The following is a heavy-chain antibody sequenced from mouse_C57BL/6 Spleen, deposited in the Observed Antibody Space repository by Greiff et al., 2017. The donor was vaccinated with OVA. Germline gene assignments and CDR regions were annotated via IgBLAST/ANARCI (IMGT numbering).Heavy chain of an antibody. CDR3: ARRSYYAMDY. V-gene: IGHV5-15*04. Sequence: EVQVVESGGGLVQPGGSLKLSCAASGFTFSDYGMAWVRQAPRKGPEWVAFFSNLAYSIYYADTVTGRFTISRENAKNTLYLEMSSLRSEDTAMYYCARRSYYAMDYWGQGTSVTVSS. CDR2: FSNLAYSI. J-gene: IGHJ4*01. CDR1: GFTFSDYG.